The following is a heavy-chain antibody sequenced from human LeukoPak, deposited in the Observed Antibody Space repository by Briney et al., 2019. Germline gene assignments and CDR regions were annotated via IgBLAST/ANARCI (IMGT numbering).Heavy chain of an antibody. CDR1: GFALSNYC. D-gene: IGHD2-15*01. CDR2: INQDGSEK. Sequence: PGGSLRLSCGASGFALSNYCMSWVRQAPGKGLEWVANINQDGSEKYYVDSVKGRFAISRDNAKNSLYLQMNSLRAEDTAVYYCARSRVGNYFESWGQGTLVTVSS. CDR3: ARSRVGNYFES. J-gene: IGHJ4*02. V-gene: IGHV3-7*01.